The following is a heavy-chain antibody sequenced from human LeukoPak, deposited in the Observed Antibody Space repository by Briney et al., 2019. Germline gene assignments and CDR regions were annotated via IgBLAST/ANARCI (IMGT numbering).Heavy chain of an antibody. CDR1: GASISSNY. CDR3: AKSVRAAPFED. D-gene: IGHD1-26*01. J-gene: IGHJ4*02. Sequence: SETLSLTCTVSGASISSNYCSWIRQPPGKGLEWIGYIYSSGSTNSNPSLKSRVTMSVDTSKNQFSLRLTSVTAADTAFYYCAKSVRAAPFEDGGQGTLVTVSS. V-gene: IGHV4-59*08. CDR2: IYSSGST.